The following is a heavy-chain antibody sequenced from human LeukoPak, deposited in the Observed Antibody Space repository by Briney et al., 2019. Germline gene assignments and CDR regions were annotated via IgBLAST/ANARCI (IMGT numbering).Heavy chain of an antibody. CDR1: GFTFSSYA. J-gene: IGHJ4*02. V-gene: IGHV3-23*01. Sequence: GGSLRLSCAASGFTFSSYAMSWVRQAPGKGLEWVSAISGSGGSTYYADSVKGRFTISRDNSKNTLYLQMNSLRAEDTAVYYCAKDGAYYYDSSGEYWGQGTLVTVSS. CDR2: ISGSGGST. D-gene: IGHD3-22*01. CDR3: AKDGAYYYDSSGEY.